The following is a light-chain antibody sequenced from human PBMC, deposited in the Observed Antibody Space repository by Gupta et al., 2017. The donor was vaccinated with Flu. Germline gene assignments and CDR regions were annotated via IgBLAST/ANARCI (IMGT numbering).Light chain of an antibody. J-gene: IGLJ3*02. Sequence: VTISWSGSSSNIGSNDVYWYQQLPGTAPKLLIYSNNQRPSGVPDRFSGSKSGTSASLAISGLRSEDEADYYCAAWEDSRSGPWVFGGGTKLTVL. CDR3: AAWEDSRSGPWV. V-gene: IGLV1-47*02. CDR1: SSNIGSND. CDR2: SNN.